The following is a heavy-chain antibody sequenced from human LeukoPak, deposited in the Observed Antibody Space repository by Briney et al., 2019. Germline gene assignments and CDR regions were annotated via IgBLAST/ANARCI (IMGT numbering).Heavy chain of an antibody. V-gene: IGHV4-39*01. D-gene: IGHD3-22*01. CDR2: IYYSRST. J-gene: IGHJ2*01. CDR3: ARGVTMIVVVIHDWYFDL. Sequence: SETLSLTCTVSGGSISSSSYYWGWIRQPPGKGLEWIGSIYYSRSTYYNPCLKSRVTISVDTSKNQFSLKLSSLTAADTAVYYCARGVTMIVVVIHDWYFDLWGRGTLVTVSS. CDR1: GGSISSSSYY.